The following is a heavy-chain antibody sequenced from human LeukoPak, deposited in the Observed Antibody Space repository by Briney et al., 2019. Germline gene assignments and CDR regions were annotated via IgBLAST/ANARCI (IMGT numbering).Heavy chain of an antibody. CDR2: IYTSGST. CDR1: GDSISSGDYY. CDR3: ARSGVSSGYSSSWYFRSYYYYYMDV. D-gene: IGHD6-13*01. Sequence: PSETLSLTCTVSGDSISSGDYYWSWIRQPAGKGLEWIGRIYTSGSTNYNPSLKSRVTMSVDTSKNQFSLKLSSVTAADTAVYYCARSGVSSGYSSSWYFRSYYYYYMDVWGKGTTVTISS. J-gene: IGHJ6*03. V-gene: IGHV4-61*02.